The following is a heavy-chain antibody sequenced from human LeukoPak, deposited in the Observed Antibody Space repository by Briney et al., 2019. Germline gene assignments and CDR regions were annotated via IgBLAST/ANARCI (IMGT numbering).Heavy chain of an antibody. V-gene: IGHV4-61*01. CDR1: GGSISSSSYY. CDR3: TRDGGVAVSPLDFDF. J-gene: IGHJ4*02. Sequence: PSETLSLTCAVSGGSISSSSYYWGWIRQPPGKGLEWIGYISYSGSTDYNPSLKSRVTLSVDTSKNQISLRLSSVTAADTAVYYCTRDGGVAVSPLDFDFWGQGTLVTVSS. CDR2: ISYSGST. D-gene: IGHD6-19*01.